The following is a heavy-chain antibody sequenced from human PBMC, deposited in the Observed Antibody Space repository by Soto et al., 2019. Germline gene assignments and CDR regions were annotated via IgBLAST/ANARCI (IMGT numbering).Heavy chain of an antibody. CDR2: ISAYNGNT. J-gene: IGHJ4*02. CDR3: ARNTSKLLCFVGDYFDY. D-gene: IGHD3-10*01. V-gene: IGHV1-18*01. CDR1: GYTLTSYG. Sequence: EASVKVSCKASGYTLTSYGISWVRQAPGQGLEWMGWISAYNGNTNYAQKLQGRVTMTTDTSTSTAYMELRSLRSDDTAVYYCARNTSKLLCFVGDYFDYGGQGTLVPVSS.